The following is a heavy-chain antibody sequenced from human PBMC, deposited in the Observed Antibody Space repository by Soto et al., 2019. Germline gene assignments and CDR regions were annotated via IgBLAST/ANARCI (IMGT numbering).Heavy chain of an antibody. CDR2: ISGSGGST. J-gene: IGHJ5*02. CDR3: AKGNDYVWGSSRKWFDP. V-gene: IGHV3-23*01. D-gene: IGHD3-16*01. Sequence: PGGSLRLSCAASGFTFSSYAMSWVRQAPGKGLEWVSAISGSGGSTYYADSVKGRFTISRDNSKNTLYLQMNSLRAEDTAVYYCAKGNDYVWGSSRKWFDPWGQGTLVTVSS. CDR1: GFTFSSYA.